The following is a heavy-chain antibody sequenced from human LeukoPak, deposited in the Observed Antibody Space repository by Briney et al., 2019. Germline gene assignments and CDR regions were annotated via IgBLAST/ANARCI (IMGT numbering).Heavy chain of an antibody. D-gene: IGHD3-9*01. CDR3: ARNGGPIRFFDWLFDY. CDR2: ISYDGSNK. J-gene: IGHJ4*02. CDR1: GFTFSTYG. V-gene: IGHV3-30*03. Sequence: GGSLRLSCAASGFTFSTYGVHWVRQAPGKGLEWVALISYDGSNKYYADSVKGRFSISRDNSKNTLYLQMNSLRLEDTAVYYCARNGGPIRFFDWLFDYWGQGSLVTVSS.